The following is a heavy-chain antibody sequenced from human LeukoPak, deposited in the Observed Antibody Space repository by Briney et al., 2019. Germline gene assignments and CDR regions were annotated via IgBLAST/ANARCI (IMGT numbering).Heavy chain of an antibody. CDR1: GFTFTSSA. V-gene: IGHV1-58*02. CDR3: AAGGRSTTPAFDY. Sequence: SVKVSCKASGFTFTSSAMQWVRQARGQRLEWIGWIVVGSGNTNYAQKFQERVTITRDMSTSTAYMELSSLRFEDTAVYYCAAGGRSTTPAFDYWGQGTLVTVSS. D-gene: IGHD2/OR15-2a*01. J-gene: IGHJ4*02. CDR2: IVVGSGNT.